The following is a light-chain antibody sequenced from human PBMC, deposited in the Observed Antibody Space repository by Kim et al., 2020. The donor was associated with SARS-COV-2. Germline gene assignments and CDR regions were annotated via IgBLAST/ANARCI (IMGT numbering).Light chain of an antibody. V-gene: IGKV3-15*01. J-gene: IGKJ4*01. Sequence: VSPGETATLSCRTSQSVRTSLVWYQQKPGQAPRLLIDGASTRATGIPARFSGSGSETEFTLTISSLQSEDVAVYYCQQRSYWPLTFGGGTKVDIK. CDR1: QSVRTS. CDR3: QQRSYWPLT. CDR2: GAS.